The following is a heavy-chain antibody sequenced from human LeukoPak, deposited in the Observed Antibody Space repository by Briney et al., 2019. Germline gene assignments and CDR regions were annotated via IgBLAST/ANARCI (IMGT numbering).Heavy chain of an antibody. Sequence: SETLSLTCTVSGGSISSGYYWGWIRQPPGKGLEWIGSIYHSGSTYYNPSLKSRVTISVDTSKNQFSLKLSSVTAADTAVYYCARNDPANAFDIWGQGTMVTVSS. J-gene: IGHJ3*02. V-gene: IGHV4-38-2*02. CDR3: ARNDPANAFDI. D-gene: IGHD2-2*01. CDR2: IYHSGST. CDR1: GGSISSGYY.